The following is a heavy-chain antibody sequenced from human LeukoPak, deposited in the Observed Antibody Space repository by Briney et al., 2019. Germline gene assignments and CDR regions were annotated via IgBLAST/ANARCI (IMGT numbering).Heavy chain of an antibody. D-gene: IGHD4-17*01. J-gene: IGHJ4*02. CDR3: ARVHYGDYVDY. CDR2: ISSDGTDT. CDR1: GFTFSNYW. V-gene: IGHV3-74*01. Sequence: PGGSLRLPCAASGFTFSNYWMHWVRQAPGKGLAWVSRISSDGTDTSYADSVKGRLTISRDNAKNTLYLQMNSLRAEDTAVYYCARVHYGDYVDYWGQGTLVTVSS.